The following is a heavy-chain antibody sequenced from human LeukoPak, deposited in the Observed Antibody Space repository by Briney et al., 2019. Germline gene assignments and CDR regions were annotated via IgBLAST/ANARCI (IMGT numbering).Heavy chain of an antibody. J-gene: IGHJ3*02. V-gene: IGHV4-30-4*08. Sequence: SQTLSLTCTVSGGSVSSGDYYWSWIRQPPGKGLEWIGEINHSGSTNYSPSLKSRVTISVDTSKNQFSLKLSSVTAADTAVYYCARLRNVLLWFGEFSRAFDIWGQGTMVTVSS. CDR3: ARLRNVLLWFGEFSRAFDI. CDR2: INHSGST. CDR1: GGSVSSGDYY. D-gene: IGHD3-10*01.